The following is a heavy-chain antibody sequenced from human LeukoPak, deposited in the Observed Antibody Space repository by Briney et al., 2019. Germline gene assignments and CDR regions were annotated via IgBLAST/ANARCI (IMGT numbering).Heavy chain of an antibody. CDR2: INHSGST. J-gene: IGHJ5*02. V-gene: IGHV4-34*01. Sequence: SETLSLTCAVYGGSFSGYYWSWIRQPPGKGLEWIGGINHSGSTNYNPSLKSRVTISVDTSKNQFSQKLSSVTAADTAVYYCARGPRVTARYCTNGVCPGGWFDPWGQGTLVTVSS. CDR3: ARGPRVTARYCTNGVCPGGWFDP. CDR1: GGSFSGYY. D-gene: IGHD2-8*01.